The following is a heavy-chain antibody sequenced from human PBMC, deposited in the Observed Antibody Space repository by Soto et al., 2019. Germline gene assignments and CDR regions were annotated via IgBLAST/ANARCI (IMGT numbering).Heavy chain of an antibody. CDR2: ISSSSSTI. CDR3: ARVRGGRYFDY. Sequence: EVQLVESGGGLVQPGGSLRLSCAASGFTFISYNMNWVRQAPGKGLEWVSYISSSSSTIYYADSVKGRFTISRDNAKNSLYLQMNSLRAEDTAVYYCARVRGGRYFDYWGQGTLVTVSS. D-gene: IGHD3-10*01. CDR1: GFTFISYN. J-gene: IGHJ4*02. V-gene: IGHV3-48*01.